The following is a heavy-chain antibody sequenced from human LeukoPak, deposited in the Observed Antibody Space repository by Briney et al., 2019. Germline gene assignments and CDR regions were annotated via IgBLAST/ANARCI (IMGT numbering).Heavy chain of an antibody. CDR1: GGSISSGSYY. CDR3: ARVPIAAAADV. CDR2: IYTSGST. D-gene: IGHD6-13*01. J-gene: IGHJ6*02. Sequence: SQTLSLTCTVSGGSISSGSYYWSLIRQPAGKGLEWIGRIYTSGSTNYNPSLKSRVTISVDTSKNQFSLKLSSVTAADTAVYYCARVPIAAAADVWGQGTTVTVSS. V-gene: IGHV4-61*02.